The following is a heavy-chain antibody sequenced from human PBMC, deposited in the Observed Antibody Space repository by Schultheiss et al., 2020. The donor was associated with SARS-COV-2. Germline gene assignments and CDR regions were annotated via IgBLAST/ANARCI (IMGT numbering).Heavy chain of an antibody. CDR1: GFTFSSYA. J-gene: IGHJ4*02. CDR3: ATSIRGSSCNSDY. CDR2: ISYDGSNK. V-gene: IGHV3-30*01. D-gene: IGHD6-13*01. Sequence: GGSLRLSCAASGFTFSSYAMHWVRQAPGKGLEWVAVISYDGSNKYYADSVKGRFTISRDNSKNTLYLQMNSLRAEDTAVYYCATSIRGSSCNSDYWGQGTLVTVSS.